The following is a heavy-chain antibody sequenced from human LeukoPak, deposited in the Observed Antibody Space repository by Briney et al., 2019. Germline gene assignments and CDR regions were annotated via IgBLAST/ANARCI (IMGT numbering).Heavy chain of an antibody. CDR2: ISAYNGNT. V-gene: IGHV1-18*01. D-gene: IGHD1-26*01. J-gene: IGHJ3*02. Sequence: ASVKVSCKASGGTFSNNGLSWVRQAPGQGLEWMGWISAYNGNTNYAQKLQGRVTMTTDTSTSTAYMELRSLRSDDTAVYYCARSHQRRWELLFVSPSDDAFDIWGQGTMVTVSS. CDR1: GGTFSNNG. CDR3: ARSHQRRWELLFVSPSDDAFDI.